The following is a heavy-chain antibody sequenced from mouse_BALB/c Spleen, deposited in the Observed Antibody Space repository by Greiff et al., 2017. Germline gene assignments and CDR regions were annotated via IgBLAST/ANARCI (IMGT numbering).Heavy chain of an antibody. CDR2: ISYSGST. Sequence: EVQLVESGPGLVKPSQSLSLTCTVTGYSITSDYAWNWIRQFPGNKLEWMGYISYSGSTSYNPSLKSRISITRDTSKNQFFLQLNSVTTEDTATYYCARWGTVVATRYFDVWGAGTTVTVSS. V-gene: IGHV3-2*02. D-gene: IGHD1-1*01. CDR1: GYSITSDYA. J-gene: IGHJ1*01. CDR3: ARWGTVVATRYFDV.